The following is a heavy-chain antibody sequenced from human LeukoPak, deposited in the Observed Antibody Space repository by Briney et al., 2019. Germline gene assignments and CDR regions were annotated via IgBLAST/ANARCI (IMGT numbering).Heavy chain of an antibody. Sequence: GGSLRLSCAASGFTFDDYGMSWVRQAPGKGLEWVSGINWNGGSTGYADSVKGRFTISRDNAKNSLYLQMNSLRAEDTALYYCARDWGFGELFYYYYYMDVWGKGTTVTVSS. CDR1: GFTFDDYG. CDR3: ARDWGFGELFYYYYYMDV. CDR2: INWNGGST. V-gene: IGHV3-20*04. J-gene: IGHJ6*03. D-gene: IGHD3-10*01.